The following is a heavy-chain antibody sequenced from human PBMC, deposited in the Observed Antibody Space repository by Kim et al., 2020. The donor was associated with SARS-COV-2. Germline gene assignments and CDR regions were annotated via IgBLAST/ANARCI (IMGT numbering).Heavy chain of an antibody. V-gene: IGHV4-34*01. D-gene: IGHD2-15*01. CDR3: ARDRFPYCSGGSCYQRGRANWFDP. J-gene: IGHJ5*02. CDR2: INHSGST. CDR1: GGSFSGYY. Sequence: SETLSLTCAVYGGSFSGYYWSWIRQPPGKGLEWIGEINHSGSTNYNPSLKSRVTISVDTSKNQFSLKLSSVTAADTAVYYCARDRFPYCSGGSCYQRGRANWFDPWGQGTLVTVSS.